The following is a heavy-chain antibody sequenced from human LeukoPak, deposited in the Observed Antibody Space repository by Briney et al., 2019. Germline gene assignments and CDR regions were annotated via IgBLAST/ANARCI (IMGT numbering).Heavy chain of an antibody. CDR3: ARCRNGYRNDVFDI. CDR1: GFSFSNYG. Sequence: GGSLRLSCAASGFSFSNYGMNWVRQAPGKGLEWVSLISSSSSYIYYADSVKGRFTISRDNAKNSLYLQMNSLRAEGTAVYYCARCRNGYRNDVFDIWGQGTMVTVSS. V-gene: IGHV3-21*01. D-gene: IGHD5-24*01. J-gene: IGHJ3*02. CDR2: ISSSSSYI.